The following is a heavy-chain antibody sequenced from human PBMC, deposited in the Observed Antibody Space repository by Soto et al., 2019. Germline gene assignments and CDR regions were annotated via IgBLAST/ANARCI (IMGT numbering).Heavy chain of an antibody. V-gene: IGHV3-23*01. J-gene: IGHJ4*02. D-gene: IGHD2-2*01. CDR1: GFTFSNYA. CDR2: ISGSGRST. Sequence: GGSLRLSCAASGFTFSNYAMSWVRQAPGKGLEWVSAISGSGRSTSNADSVKGRFTISRDNSKNTLYLQMNSLRAEDTAVYYCARCLRPSCYVDLDYWGQGTLVTVSS. CDR3: ARCLRPSCYVDLDY.